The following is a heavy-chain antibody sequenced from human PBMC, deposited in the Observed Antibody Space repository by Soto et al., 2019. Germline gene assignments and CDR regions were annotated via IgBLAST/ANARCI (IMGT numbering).Heavy chain of an antibody. D-gene: IGHD3-10*01. V-gene: IGHV4-39*01. Sequence: EPLSLTWTDAGGCTSPSGRSFWGWIRQPPGKLLESIGIISDSGNTYYNPSLKSRVTMSVDTSKNQFSLTLTSLTATDPAVYYCARPELMDGMAGPKPIYNWFDPWGQGALVTVSA. CDR2: ISDSGNT. J-gene: IGHJ5*02. CDR1: GGCTSPSGRSF. CDR3: ARPELMDGMAGPKPIYNWFDP.